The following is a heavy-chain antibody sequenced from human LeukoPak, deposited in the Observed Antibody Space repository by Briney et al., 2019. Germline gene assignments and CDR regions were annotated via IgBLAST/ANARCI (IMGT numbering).Heavy chain of an antibody. CDR3: AGGSWYYDSSGSEGAFDI. D-gene: IGHD3-22*01. J-gene: IGHJ3*02. Sequence: PGGSLRLSCAASGFTVSSNYMNWVRQAPGKGLEWVSVIYTGGSTYYADSVKGRFTISRDNSKNTLYLQMNSLRAEDTAVYYCAGGSWYYDSSGSEGAFDIWGQGTMVTVSS. V-gene: IGHV3-53*05. CDR2: IYTGGST. CDR1: GFTVSSNY.